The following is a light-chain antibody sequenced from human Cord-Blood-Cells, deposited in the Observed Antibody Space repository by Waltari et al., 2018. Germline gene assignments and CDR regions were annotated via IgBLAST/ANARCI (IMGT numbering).Light chain of an antibody. Sequence: SYELTQPPSVSVSPGQTASITCPGDKLGDKYACWYQQKPGQSPVPVIYQDSKRPPGIPERFSGSNSGNTATLTISGTQAMDEADYYCQAWDSSTYVFGTGTKVTVL. CDR2: QDS. CDR1: KLGDKY. CDR3: QAWDSSTYV. V-gene: IGLV3-1*01. J-gene: IGLJ1*01.